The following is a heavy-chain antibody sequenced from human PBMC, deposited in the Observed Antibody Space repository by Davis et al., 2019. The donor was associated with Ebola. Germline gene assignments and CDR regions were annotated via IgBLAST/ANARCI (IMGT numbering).Heavy chain of an antibody. D-gene: IGHD5-18*01. V-gene: IGHV4-59*08. CDR2: IYSSGTT. Sequence: GSLRLSCSVSGGSISEYFWSWIRQSPGKGLEWIGYIYSSGTTKYNPPLKSRPTISVDTSKNQLSLKLTSVTAADSAVYYCARPMDFGYGDPFDVWGQGTKVTVSS. J-gene: IGHJ3*01. CDR3: ARPMDFGYGDPFDV. CDR1: GGSISEYF.